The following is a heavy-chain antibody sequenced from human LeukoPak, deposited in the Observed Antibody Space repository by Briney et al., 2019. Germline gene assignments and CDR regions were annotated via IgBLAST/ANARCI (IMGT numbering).Heavy chain of an antibody. J-gene: IGHJ4*02. CDR1: GFTFSSCG. CDR2: IWYGVSST. Sequence: PGGSLRLSCAASGFTFSSCGMHWVRQAPGKGLEWGAVIWYGVSSTHYADSVKGRFTISRDNSKNTLYLEMNSLRAEDTAVYYCATDGSKYRDVIAYSFDNWGQGTLVTVSS. D-gene: IGHD3-10*01. CDR3: ATDGSKYRDVIAYSFDN. V-gene: IGHV3-33*08.